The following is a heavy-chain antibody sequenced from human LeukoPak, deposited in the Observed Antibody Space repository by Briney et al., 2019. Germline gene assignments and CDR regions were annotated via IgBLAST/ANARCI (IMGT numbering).Heavy chain of an antibody. CDR1: GYTFSDYY. J-gene: IGHJ4*02. D-gene: IGHD3-3*01. V-gene: IGHV1-2*02. Sequence: ASVKVSCKTSGYTFSDYYIHWIRQAPGQGLEWMGWVNPNSGGTNYAQKFQGRVTMTEDTSTDTAYMELSSLRSEDTAVYYCATAYYDFWSGYFRSWGQGTLVTVSS. CDR2: VNPNSGGT. CDR3: ATAYYDFWSGYFRS.